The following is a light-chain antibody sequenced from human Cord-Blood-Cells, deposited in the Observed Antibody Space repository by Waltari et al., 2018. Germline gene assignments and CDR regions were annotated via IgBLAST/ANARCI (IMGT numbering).Light chain of an antibody. CDR3: SSYAGSNNLV. V-gene: IGLV2-8*01. CDR1: SSDVGGYNY. CDR2: EVS. J-gene: IGLJ2*01. Sequence: QSALTQPPSASGSPGQSVTISCTGTSSDVGGYNYVSWHQQHPGKVPKLMSYEVSKRPAGVPGRFSGSHAVTTASLTVSGLQAEDEADYYCSSYAGSNNLVFGGGTKLTVL.